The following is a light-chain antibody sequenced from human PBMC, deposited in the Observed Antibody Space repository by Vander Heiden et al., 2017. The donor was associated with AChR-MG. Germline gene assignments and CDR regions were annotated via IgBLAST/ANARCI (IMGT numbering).Light chain of an antibody. J-gene: IGKJ2*01. V-gene: IGKV1-39*01. CDR3: QQSYSAPMYT. Sequence: DIQMMQPPSSLSASVGDRVTITCCASQSISTYLNWYQQKPGKAPKLPIYSASSLQSGVPSRFTAYGSGTDCTLTIRSLQPEDFAIYYCQQSYSAPMYTFGQGTKVEIK. CDR1: QSISTY. CDR2: SAS.